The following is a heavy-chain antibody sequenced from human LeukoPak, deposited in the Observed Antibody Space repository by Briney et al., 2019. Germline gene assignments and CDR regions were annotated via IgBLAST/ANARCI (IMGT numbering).Heavy chain of an antibody. CDR3: AKDWGNWGYGYYFDH. CDR2: VSYDGSNK. Sequence: GGSLRLSCAASGFTFSTYGMYWVRQAPGKGLEWMAVVSYDGSNKYYGDSVKGRFTISRDNSKNTLYLQMNSLRAEDAAVYYCAKDWGNWGYGYYFDHWGQGTLVTVSS. D-gene: IGHD7-27*01. V-gene: IGHV3-30*18. J-gene: IGHJ4*02. CDR1: GFTFSTYG.